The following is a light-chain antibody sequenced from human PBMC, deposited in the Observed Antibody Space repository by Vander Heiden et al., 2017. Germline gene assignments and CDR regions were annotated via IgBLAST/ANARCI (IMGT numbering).Light chain of an antibody. V-gene: IGKV1-8*01. CDR2: AAS. J-gene: IGKJ1*01. CDR1: QGISSY. Sequence: AIRMTQPPSSFSASTGDRVTITCRASQGISSYLAWYQQKPGKAPKLLIYAASTLQSGVPSRFNDSGSETDYALTISCLQSEDFATYFCQQYYSYPPWTFGQGTKVEIK. CDR3: QQYYSYPPWT.